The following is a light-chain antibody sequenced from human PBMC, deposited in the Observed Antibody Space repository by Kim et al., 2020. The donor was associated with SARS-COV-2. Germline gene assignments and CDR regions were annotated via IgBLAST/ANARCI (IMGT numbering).Light chain of an antibody. V-gene: IGKV3-15*01. CDR2: GAS. J-gene: IGKJ1*01. Sequence: VSPGERATLSGRASQSVSSNVAWYQQKPGQAPRLLIYGASTRTTGIPARFSGSGSGTEFTLTISSLQSEDFAVYYCQQYNNWPGTFGQGTKVDIK. CDR3: QQYNNWPGT. CDR1: QSVSSN.